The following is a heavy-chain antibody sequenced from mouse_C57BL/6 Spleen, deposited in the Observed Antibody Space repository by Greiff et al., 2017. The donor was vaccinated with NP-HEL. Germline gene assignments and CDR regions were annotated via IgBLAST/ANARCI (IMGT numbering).Heavy chain of an antibody. CDR2: ISSGSSTI. CDR3: ARGRRHSYYFDY. Sequence: EVMLVESGGGLVKPGGSLKLSCAASGFTFSDYGMHWVRQAPEKGLEWVAYISSGSSTIYYADTVKGRFTISRDNAKNILFLQMTSLRSEDTAMYYCARGRRHSYYFDYWGQGTTLTVSS. CDR1: GFTFSDYG. D-gene: IGHD6-1*01. J-gene: IGHJ2*01. V-gene: IGHV5-17*01.